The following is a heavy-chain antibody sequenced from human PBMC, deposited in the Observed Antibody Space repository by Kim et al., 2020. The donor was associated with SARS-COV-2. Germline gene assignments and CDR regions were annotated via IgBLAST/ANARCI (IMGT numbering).Heavy chain of an antibody. D-gene: IGHD5-18*01. Sequence: GWSLRLSCTSSGFTFGHYGVAWVRQAPGKGLEWLGFIRSRAYAGTTEHAAAVKGRFIISRDDSKNIAYLRMNSLEIADTALYYCTRGSFYDTTTGYFDYWGPGTLVTVSS. CDR1: GFTFGHYG. V-gene: IGHV3-49*04. J-gene: IGHJ4*02. CDR3: TRGSFYDTTTGYFDY. CDR2: IRSRAYAGTT.